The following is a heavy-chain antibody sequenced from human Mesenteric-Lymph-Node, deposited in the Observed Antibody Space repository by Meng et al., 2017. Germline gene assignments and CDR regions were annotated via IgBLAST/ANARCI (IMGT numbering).Heavy chain of an antibody. CDR3: ARVEVGITSGDY. CDR2: INAYNGDT. V-gene: IGHV1-18*01. J-gene: IGHJ4*02. D-gene: IGHD1-26*01. Sequence: AKLVQSGGEVKKPGASVKVSCKASGNTFTNYGITWVRQAPGQGLEWMGWINAYNGDTNYAQTLQGRVTMTTDTSTSTAYMELRSLRSDDTAVYYCARVEVGITSGDYWGQGTLVTVSS. CDR1: GNTFTNYG.